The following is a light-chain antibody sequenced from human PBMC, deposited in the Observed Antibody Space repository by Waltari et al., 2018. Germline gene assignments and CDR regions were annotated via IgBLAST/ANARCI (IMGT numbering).Light chain of an antibody. CDR3: QQYTTRPLT. CDR1: RRVSSK. Sequence: EIVMTQSPGTLSVSPGEGATLPCRASRRVSSKGAWYQQRPGQAPRLLIFGASTRATGIPARFSGSESGTEFTLTISSLQSEDSGVYFCQQYTTRPLTFGGGTKVEI. V-gene: IGKV3-15*01. J-gene: IGKJ4*01. CDR2: GAS.